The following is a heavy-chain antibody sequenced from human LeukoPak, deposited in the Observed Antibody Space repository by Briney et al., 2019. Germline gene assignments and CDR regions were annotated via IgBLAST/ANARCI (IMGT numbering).Heavy chain of an antibody. V-gene: IGHV4-34*01. J-gene: IGHJ4*02. CDR1: GGSFSGYY. Sequence: SETLSLTCAVYGGSFSGYYWSWIRQPPGKGLEWIGEINHSGSTNYNPSLKSRVTISVDTSKNQFSLRMNSVTAADTAVYYCARVPGDYIDYWGQGTLVTVSS. CDR3: ARVPGDYIDY. CDR2: INHSGST.